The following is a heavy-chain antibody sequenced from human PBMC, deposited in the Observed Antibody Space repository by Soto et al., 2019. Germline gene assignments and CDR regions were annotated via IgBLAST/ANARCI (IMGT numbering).Heavy chain of an antibody. J-gene: IGHJ4*02. CDR1: GYSFTNYW. Sequence: PGESLKISCKGSGYSFTNYWIGWVRQMPGKGLEWMGIIYPGKSDTRYSPSFQGQVTISADKSITTAYLQWSSLKASDTAIYYCARCPNGYNCDYWGQGTLVTVSS. D-gene: IGHD2-8*01. V-gene: IGHV5-51*01. CDR2: IYPGKSDT. CDR3: ARCPNGYNCDY.